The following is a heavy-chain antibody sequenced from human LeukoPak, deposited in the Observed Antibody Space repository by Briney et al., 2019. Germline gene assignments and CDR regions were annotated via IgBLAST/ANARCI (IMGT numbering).Heavy chain of an antibody. CDR2: IYYSGTT. D-gene: IGHD6-19*01. Sequence: TSETLSLTCTVSGGSISSSSYYWGWIRQPPGKGLEWIGSIYYSGTTYYNPSLKSRVTISVDTSKNQFSLRLSSVTAADTAVYYCARHLGIHSGHMDVWGKGTAVTISS. J-gene: IGHJ6*03. V-gene: IGHV4-39*01. CDR3: ARHLGIHSGHMDV. CDR1: GGSISSSSYY.